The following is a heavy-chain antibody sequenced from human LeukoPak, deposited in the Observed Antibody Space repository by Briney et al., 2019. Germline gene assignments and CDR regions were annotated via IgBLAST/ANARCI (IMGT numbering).Heavy chain of an antibody. D-gene: IGHD3-22*01. V-gene: IGHV4-4*07. CDR1: GGSISSYY. Sequence: SETLSLTCSVSGGSISSYYWSWIRQPAGKGLEWIGRIYTSGSTNYNPSLKSRVTMSVDTSKNQFSLKLSSVTAADTAVYYCARDRYYYDSSGYYWLFDYWGQGTLVIVSS. CDR3: ARDRYYYDSSGYYWLFDY. J-gene: IGHJ4*02. CDR2: IYTSGST.